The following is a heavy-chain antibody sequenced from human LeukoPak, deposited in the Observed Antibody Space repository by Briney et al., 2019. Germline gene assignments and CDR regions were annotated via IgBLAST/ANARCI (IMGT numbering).Heavy chain of an antibody. V-gene: IGHV1-2*02. Sequence: ASVQFSCKASGYTFTGYYMHWVRQAPGQGLEWMGWINPNSGGTNYAQKFQGRVTMTRDTSISTAYMELSRLRSDDTAVYYCARVWGAARYFDYWGQGTLVTVSS. D-gene: IGHD6-13*01. J-gene: IGHJ4*02. CDR3: ARVWGAARYFDY. CDR1: GYTFTGYY. CDR2: INPNSGGT.